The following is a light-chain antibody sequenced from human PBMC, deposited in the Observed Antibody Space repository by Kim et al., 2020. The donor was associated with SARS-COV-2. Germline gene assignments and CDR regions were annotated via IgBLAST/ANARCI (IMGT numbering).Light chain of an antibody. CDR2: GAS. CDR1: TGAVTSGYY. V-gene: IGLV7-43*01. CDR3: LLYYARAWV. Sequence: PGGPVTLTCASSTGAVTSGYYPNWFQLKPGQTPRPLIYGASDRHSWTPARFSGSLLGGKAALTLSGVQPEDEAEYYCLLYYARAWVFGGGTQLTVL. J-gene: IGLJ3*02.